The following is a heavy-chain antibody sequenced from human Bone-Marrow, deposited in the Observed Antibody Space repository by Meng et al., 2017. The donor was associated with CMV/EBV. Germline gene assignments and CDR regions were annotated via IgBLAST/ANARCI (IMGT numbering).Heavy chain of an antibody. Sequence: GGSLKIPCAASGFTFSSYAMHWVRQAPGKGLEWVAVISYDGSNKYYADSVKGRFTISRDNSKNTLYLQMNSLRAEDTAVYYCARVFGAYYYDSSGYSGSDYWGQGTLVTVSS. CDR3: ARVFGAYYYDSSGYSGSDY. D-gene: IGHD3-22*01. CDR2: ISYDGSNK. J-gene: IGHJ4*02. V-gene: IGHV3-30*04. CDR1: GFTFSSYA.